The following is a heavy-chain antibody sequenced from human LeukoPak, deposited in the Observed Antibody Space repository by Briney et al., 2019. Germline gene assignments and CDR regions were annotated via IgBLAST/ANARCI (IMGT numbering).Heavy chain of an antibody. CDR2: INHSGST. CDR1: GGSFSGYY. J-gene: IGHJ4*02. V-gene: IGHV4-34*01. D-gene: IGHD5-18*01. CDR3: ASGYSYGYVHYYFDY. Sequence: SETLSLTCAVYGGSFSGYYWSWIRQPPGKGLEWIGEINHSGSTNYNPSLKSRVTISVDTSKNQFSLKLSSVTAADTAVYYCASGYSYGYVHYYFDYWGQGTLVTVSS.